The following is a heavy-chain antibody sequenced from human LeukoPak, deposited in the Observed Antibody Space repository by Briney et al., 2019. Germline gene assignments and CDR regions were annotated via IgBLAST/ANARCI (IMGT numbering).Heavy chain of an antibody. CDR3: ASPQYSGSYSPYYYGMDV. CDR2: FDPEDGET. V-gene: IGHV1-24*01. Sequence: ASVKVSCKVSGYTLTELSMHWVRQAPGKGLEWMGGFDPEDGETIYAQKFQGRVTMTEDTSIDTAYMELSSLRSEDTAVYYCASPQYSGSYSPYYYGMDVWGQGTTVTVSS. CDR1: GYTLTELS. J-gene: IGHJ6*02. D-gene: IGHD1-26*01.